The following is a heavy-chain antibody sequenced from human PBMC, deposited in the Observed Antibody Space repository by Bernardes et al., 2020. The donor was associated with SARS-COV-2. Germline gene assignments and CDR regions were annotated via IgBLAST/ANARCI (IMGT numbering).Heavy chain of an antibody. J-gene: IGHJ4*02. CDR3: ATELQYDNIY. D-gene: IGHD3-22*01. Sequence: GGSLRLSCATSGITFSTSDMAWVRQAPGKGLEWVSTISAIRNTHYADPVKGRFIISRDDAKNALYQQMNSLRADDTATYYCATELQYDNIYWGQGALVTVSS. V-gene: IGHV3-23*01. CDR2: ISAIRNT. CDR1: GITFSTSD.